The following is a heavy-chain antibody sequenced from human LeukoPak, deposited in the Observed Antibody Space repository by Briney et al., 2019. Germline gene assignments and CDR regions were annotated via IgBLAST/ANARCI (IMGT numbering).Heavy chain of an antibody. J-gene: IGHJ4*02. Sequence: PSETLSLTCAVYGGSFSGYYWSWIRQPPGKGLEWIGEINHSGSTNYNPSLKSRVTISVDTSKNQFSLKLSSVTAADTAVYYCAREGILGAVDCWGQGTLVTVSS. CDR3: AREGILGAVDC. V-gene: IGHV4-34*01. CDR2: INHSGST. D-gene: IGHD1-26*01. CDR1: GGSFSGYY.